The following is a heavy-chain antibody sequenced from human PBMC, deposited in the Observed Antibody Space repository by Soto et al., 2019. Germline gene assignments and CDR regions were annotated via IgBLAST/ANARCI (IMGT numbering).Heavy chain of an antibody. Sequence: ASVKVSCKASGYTFTSYGISWVRQAPGQGLEWMGWISAYNGNTNYAQKLQGTVTMTTDTSTSTAYMELRSLRSDDTAVYYCAREGGSSWYDYYYYYGMDVWGQGTTVTVSS. CDR1: GYTFTSYG. J-gene: IGHJ6*02. CDR3: AREGGSSWYDYYYYYGMDV. V-gene: IGHV1-18*04. D-gene: IGHD6-13*01. CDR2: ISAYNGNT.